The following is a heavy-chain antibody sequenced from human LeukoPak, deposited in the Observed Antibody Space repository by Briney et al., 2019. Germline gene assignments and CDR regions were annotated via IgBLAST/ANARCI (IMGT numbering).Heavy chain of an antibody. J-gene: IGHJ5*02. CDR1: GFTFNTYW. Sequence: GSLRLSCAASGFTFNTYWMTWVRQAPGKGPEWVAHIRYDGSYTEYVDSVKGRFTTSRDNAKNSLYLQMNTLRVEDTAVYYCARWRGYDYGFFDPWGQGTLVTVSS. V-gene: IGHV3-7*05. CDR3: ARWRGYDYGFFDP. D-gene: IGHD5-18*01. CDR2: IRYDGSYT.